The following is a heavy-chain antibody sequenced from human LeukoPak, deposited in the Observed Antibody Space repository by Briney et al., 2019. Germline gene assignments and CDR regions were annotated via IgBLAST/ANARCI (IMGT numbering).Heavy chain of an antibody. Sequence: PGGSLRLSCAASGFTFSSHWMHWVRQAPGKGLVWVSRINTDGSTLNYADSVKGRFTISRDNAKNTLYLQMNSLRAEDTAVYYCARGLLGRGSPLGYWGQGTPVTVSS. CDR2: INTDGSTL. D-gene: IGHD5-12*01. CDR3: ARGLLGRGSPLGY. CDR1: GFTFSSHW. J-gene: IGHJ4*02. V-gene: IGHV3-74*01.